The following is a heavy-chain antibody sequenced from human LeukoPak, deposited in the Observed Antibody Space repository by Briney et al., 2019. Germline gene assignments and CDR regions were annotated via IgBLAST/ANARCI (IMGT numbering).Heavy chain of an antibody. CDR3: ARAGYGAVYGMDV. CDR1: GGTFSSYA. Sequence: SVKVSCKASGGTFSSYAISWVRQAPGQGLEWMGGIIPIFGTANYAQKFQGRVTITADESTSTAYMEPSSLRSEDTAVYYCARAGYGAVYGMDVWGQGTTVTVSS. D-gene: IGHD4-17*01. CDR2: IIPIFGTA. V-gene: IGHV1-69*13. J-gene: IGHJ6*02.